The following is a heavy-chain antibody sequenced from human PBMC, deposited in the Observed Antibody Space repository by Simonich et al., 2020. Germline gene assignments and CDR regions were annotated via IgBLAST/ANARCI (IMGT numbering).Heavy chain of an antibody. D-gene: IGHD6-13*01. Sequence: QVQLQESGPGLVKPSETLSLTCAVYGYSISSGYYWGWIRPPPGKGREWIGSIYHSGRTSYNPSLKSRVTISVDTSKNQFSLKLSSVTAADTAVYYCARVGYSNYYYYGMDVWGQGTTVTVSS. CDR2: IYHSGRT. CDR1: GYSISSGYY. J-gene: IGHJ6*02. CDR3: ARVGYSNYYYYGMDV. V-gene: IGHV4-38-2*01.